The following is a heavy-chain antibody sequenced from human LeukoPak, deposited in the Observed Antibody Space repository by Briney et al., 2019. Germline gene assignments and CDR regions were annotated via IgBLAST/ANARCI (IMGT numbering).Heavy chain of an antibody. J-gene: IGHJ4*02. V-gene: IGHV3-23*01. CDR2: ISGSGGST. CDR3: AKDQLSWELPPWVGDY. CDR1: GFTFGNYA. D-gene: IGHD1-26*01. Sequence: GGSLRLSCAPSGFTFGNYAMHWVRQAPGKGLEWVSAISGSGGSTYYADSVKGRFTISRDNSKNTLYLQMNSLRAEDTAVYYCAKDQLSWELPPWVGDYWGQGTLVTVSS.